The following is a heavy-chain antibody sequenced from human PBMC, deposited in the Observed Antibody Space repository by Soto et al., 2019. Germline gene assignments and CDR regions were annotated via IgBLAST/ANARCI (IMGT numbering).Heavy chain of an antibody. V-gene: IGHV4-31*03. CDR3: ARGGKRGSGSYPVAY. D-gene: IGHD3-10*01. CDR1: GGSISSGGYY. CDR2: IYYSGST. J-gene: IGHJ4*02. Sequence: QVQLQESGPGLVKPSKTLSLTCTVSGGSISSGGYYWSWIRQHPGKGLEWIGYIYYSGSTYYNPSLKSRVTISVDTSKNQFSLKLSSVTAADTAVYYYARGGKRGSGSYPVAYWGQGTLVTVSS.